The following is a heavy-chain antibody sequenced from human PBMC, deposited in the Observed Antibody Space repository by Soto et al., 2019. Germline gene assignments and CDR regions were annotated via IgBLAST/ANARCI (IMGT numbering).Heavy chain of an antibody. D-gene: IGHD3-10*01. CDR3: ARDFGRLDP. CDR2: ISTYNGNT. J-gene: IGHJ5*02. Sequence: QVQLVQSGAEVKKPGASVNVSCKASGYTLTSYAFSWVRQAPGQGLEWMGWISTYNGNTVYAESLQGRVTMTTDTSTRTAYMELRSLRSDDTAVYYCARDFGRLDPWGQGTLVSVSS. V-gene: IGHV1-18*01. CDR1: GYTLTSYA.